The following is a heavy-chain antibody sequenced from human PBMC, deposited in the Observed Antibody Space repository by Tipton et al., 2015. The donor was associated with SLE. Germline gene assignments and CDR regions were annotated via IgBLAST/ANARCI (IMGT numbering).Heavy chain of an antibody. CDR3: ARHAPGQNFDY. D-gene: IGHD3-10*01. J-gene: IGHJ4*02. V-gene: IGHV4-38-2*01. Sequence: TLSLTCAVSGFSISSGYYWGWIRQSPGKGLEWIGSIYHSGTADYNPSLKSRVTMSVDSSKNEFSLRLSFVTAADTAVYYCARHAPGQNFDYWGQGTLVTVSS. CDR1: GFSISSGYY. CDR2: IYHSGTA.